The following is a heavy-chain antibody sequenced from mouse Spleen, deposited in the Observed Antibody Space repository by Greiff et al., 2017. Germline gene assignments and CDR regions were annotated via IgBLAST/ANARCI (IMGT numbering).Heavy chain of an antibody. Sequence: EVKVVESGGGLVKPGGSLKLSCAASGFTFSDYGMHWVRQAPEKGLEWVAYISSGSSTIYYADTVKGRFTISRDNAKNTLFLQMTSLRSEDTAMYYCAREKYGNYGSYYFDYWGQGTTLTVSS. CDR2: ISSGSSTI. CDR3: AREKYGNYGSYYFDY. J-gene: IGHJ2*01. D-gene: IGHD2-10*02. CDR1: GFTFSDYG. V-gene: IGHV5-17*01.